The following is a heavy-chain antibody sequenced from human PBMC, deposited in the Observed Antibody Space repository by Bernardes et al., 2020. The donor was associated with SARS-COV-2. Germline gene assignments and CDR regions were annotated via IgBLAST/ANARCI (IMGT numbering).Heavy chain of an antibody. CDR3: ARGVYYDFWSLYYFDY. V-gene: IGHV4-39*01. D-gene: IGHD3-3*01. CDR1: GGSISSSSYY. CDR2: IYYSGST. J-gene: IGHJ4*02. Sequence: SETLSLTCTVSGGSISSSSYYWGWIRQPPGKGLEWIGSIYYSGSTYYNPSLKSRVTISVDTSKNQFSLKLSSVTAADTAVYYCARGVYYDFWSLYYFDYWGQGTLVTVSS.